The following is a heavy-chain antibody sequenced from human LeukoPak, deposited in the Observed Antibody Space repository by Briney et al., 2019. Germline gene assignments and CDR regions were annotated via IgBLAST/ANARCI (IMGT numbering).Heavy chain of an antibody. CDR3: AYSSGYQQN. CDR1: GGSFSDYY. Sequence: PSETLSLTCAVYGGSFSDYYWSWIRLPPGKGLEWIGEINHSGSTNYNPSLKSRVTISGDTSKNQFSLKLSSVTAADTAVYYCAYSSGYQQNWGQGTLVTVSS. J-gene: IGHJ1*01. D-gene: IGHD3-22*01. CDR2: INHSGST. V-gene: IGHV4-34*01.